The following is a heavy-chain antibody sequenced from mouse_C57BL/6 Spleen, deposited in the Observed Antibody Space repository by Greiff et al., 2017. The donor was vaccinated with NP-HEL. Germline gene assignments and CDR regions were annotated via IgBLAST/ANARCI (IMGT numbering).Heavy chain of an antibody. Sequence: VKLKESGPGLVAPSQSLSITCTVSGFSLTSYGVDWVRQSPGKGLEWLGVIWGVGSTNYNSALKSRLSISKDNSKSHVFLRMNSLQTDDTAMYYCASGGQYGSSSPFAYWGQGTLVTVSA. CDR2: IWGVGST. J-gene: IGHJ3*01. CDR3: ASGGQYGSSSPFAY. CDR1: GFSLTSYG. V-gene: IGHV2-6*01. D-gene: IGHD1-1*01.